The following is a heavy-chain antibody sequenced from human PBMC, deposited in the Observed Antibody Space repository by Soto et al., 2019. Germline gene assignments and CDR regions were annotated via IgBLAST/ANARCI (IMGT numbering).Heavy chain of an antibody. CDR1: GYTFTSYG. V-gene: IGHV1-18*04. CDR3: ARVPTDSSGFYKYYCDY. J-gene: IGHJ4*02. CDR2: INPYNGNT. Sequence: QVQLVQSGAEVKKPGASVKVSCKASGYTFTSYGLSWVRQAPGQGLEWMGWINPYNGNTNYAQKLQGRVTMTTDTSTSTAYMELRSLRSDDTAVYYCARVPTDSSGFYKYYCDYWGQGTLVTVSS. D-gene: IGHD3-22*01.